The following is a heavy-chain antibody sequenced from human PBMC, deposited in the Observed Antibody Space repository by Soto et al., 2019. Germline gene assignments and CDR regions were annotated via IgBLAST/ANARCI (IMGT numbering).Heavy chain of an antibody. J-gene: IGHJ4*02. CDR3: AHSRGYSYGSSVFSFAY. D-gene: IGHD5-18*01. V-gene: IGHV2-5*02. CDR1: GFSLSTSGVG. CDR2: IYWDDDK. Sequence: QITLKESGPTLVKPTQTLTLTCTFSGFSLSTSGVGVGWIRQPPGKALEWLALIYWDDDKRYSPSLKSRLTITKNTSKNEVVLTMTNMDPVDTARYYCAHSRGYSYGSSVFSFAYWGQGTLVTVSS.